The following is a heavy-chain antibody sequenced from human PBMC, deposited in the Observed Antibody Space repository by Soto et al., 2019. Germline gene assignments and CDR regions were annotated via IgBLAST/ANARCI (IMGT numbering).Heavy chain of an antibody. V-gene: IGHV3-48*03. Sequence: GGSLRLSCAASGFTFSSYEMNWVRQAPGKGLEWVSYISSSGSTIYYADSVKGRFTISRDNAKNSLYLQMNSLRAEDTAVYYCARDLGAYYDDSSGYYQGDFDIWGQGTMVTVSS. CDR3: ARDLGAYYDDSSGYYQGDFDI. D-gene: IGHD3-22*01. J-gene: IGHJ3*02. CDR2: ISSSGSTI. CDR1: GFTFSSYE.